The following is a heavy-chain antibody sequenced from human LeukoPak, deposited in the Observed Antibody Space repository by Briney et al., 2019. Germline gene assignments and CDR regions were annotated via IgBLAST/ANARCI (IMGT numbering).Heavy chain of an antibody. Sequence: SETLSLTCAVYGGSFSGYYWGRIRQPPGEGLEWIGNIYYAGSTYDNPSLKSRITMSVDTSKNQFSLRLSSVTAADTAVYYCASLYCSGGSCYPRYWGQGTLVAVSS. CDR2: IYYAGST. V-gene: IGHV4-34*01. D-gene: IGHD2-15*01. J-gene: IGHJ4*02. CDR3: ASLYCSGGSCYPRY. CDR1: GGSFSGYY.